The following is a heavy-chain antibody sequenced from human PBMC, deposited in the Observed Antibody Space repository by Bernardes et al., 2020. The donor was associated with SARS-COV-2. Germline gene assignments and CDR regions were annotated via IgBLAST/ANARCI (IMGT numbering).Heavy chain of an antibody. J-gene: IGHJ4*02. D-gene: IGHD5-18*01. Sequence: GESLKISCKGSGYNFSRYWIGWVRQLPGKGLEWMGIIHPSDSDTRYSPSFQGQVTISADKSINTAYLQWSSLQASDTAMYFCARPLWSNSDGDYWGQGTLVIVSS. CDR3: ARPLWSNSDGDY. V-gene: IGHV5-51*01. CDR1: GYNFSRYW. CDR2: IHPSDSDT.